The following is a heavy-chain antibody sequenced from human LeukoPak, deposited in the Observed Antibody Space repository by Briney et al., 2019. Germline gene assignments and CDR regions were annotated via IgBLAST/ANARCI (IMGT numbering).Heavy chain of an antibody. D-gene: IGHD3-22*01. Sequence: ASVKVSCKASGYTFTSYGISWVRQAPGQGLEWMGWISAYNGNTNYAQKLQGRVTITRNTSISTAYMELSSLRSEDTAVYYCARVYYDSSGYDSRGDAFDIWGQGTMVTVSS. V-gene: IGHV1-18*01. CDR2: ISAYNGNT. CDR1: GYTFTSYG. CDR3: ARVYYDSSGYDSRGDAFDI. J-gene: IGHJ3*02.